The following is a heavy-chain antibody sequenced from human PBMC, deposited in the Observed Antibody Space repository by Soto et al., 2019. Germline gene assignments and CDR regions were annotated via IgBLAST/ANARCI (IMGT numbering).Heavy chain of an antibody. D-gene: IGHD2-8*02. J-gene: IGHJ4*01. CDR3: AKDSTGGPPYYFAY. V-gene: IGHV3-30*18. Sequence: GWSLRLSCAASGFIFSNYGMHWVRQAPGKGLEWVTIISYDGSVKYYADSVKGRFTISRDNSKNTLYLQMNSLRAEDTAVYYFAKDSTGGPPYYFAYSGHGTFVIVSA. CDR1: GFIFSNYG. CDR2: ISYDGSVK.